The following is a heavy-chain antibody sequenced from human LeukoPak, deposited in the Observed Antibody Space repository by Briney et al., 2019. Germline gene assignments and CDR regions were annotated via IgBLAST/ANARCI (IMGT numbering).Heavy chain of an antibody. J-gene: IGHJ6*03. CDR1: GGSISSYY. V-gene: IGHV4-4*09. CDR3: AKSAYYYYYMDV. Sequence: SETLSLTCTVSGGSISSYYWSWIRQPPGKGLEWIGYIYTSGSTDYNPSLKSQVTISVDTSKNQFSLRLSSVTAADTAVYYCAKSAYYYYYMDVWGKGTTVTVSS. CDR2: IYTSGST.